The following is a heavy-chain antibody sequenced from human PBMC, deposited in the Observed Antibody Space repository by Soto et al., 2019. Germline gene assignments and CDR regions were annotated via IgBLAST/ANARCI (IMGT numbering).Heavy chain of an antibody. J-gene: IGHJ4*01. Sequence: QVQLVQSGAEVKKPGSSVKVSCKSSGGIFGDYAINWVRQAPGQGLEWLGGIIPALGTANYAHKFQGSVSITADESSNIAYVELRNLRSDDSAIYYCARGGFSFGPHAYMTYWGQGTLVTVSS. V-gene: IGHV1-69*01. CDR2: IIPALGTA. CDR1: GGIFGDYA. D-gene: IGHD5-18*01. CDR3: ARGGFSFGPHAYMTY.